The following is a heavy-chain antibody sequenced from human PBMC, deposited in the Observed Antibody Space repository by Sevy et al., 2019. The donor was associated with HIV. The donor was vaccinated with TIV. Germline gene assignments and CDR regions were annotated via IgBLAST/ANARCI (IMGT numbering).Heavy chain of an antibody. V-gene: IGHV1-3*01. D-gene: IGHD6-19*01. J-gene: IGHJ6*03. CDR1: GYTFTSYA. CDR3: ARDPAIAVAGTDNYYYYYMDV. CDR2: INAGNGNT. Sequence: ASVKVSCKASGYTFTSYAMHWVRQAPGQRLEWMGWINAGNGNTKYSQKFQGRVTITRDTSGSTAYMELSSLRSEDTAVNYCARDPAIAVAGTDNYYYYYMDVWGKGTTVTVSS.